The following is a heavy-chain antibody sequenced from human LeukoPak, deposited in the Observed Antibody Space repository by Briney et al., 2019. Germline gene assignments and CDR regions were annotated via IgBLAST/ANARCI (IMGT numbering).Heavy chain of an antibody. D-gene: IGHD1-20*01. CDR2: MYSSGST. CDR3: ARGTKGMTGAPSDY. Sequence: PSQTLSLTCTVSGASISSDNHYWSWIRRPAGKGLEWIGRMYSSGSTNYSPSLESRVTISIDTSKNQFSLNLSSVTAADTAVYYCARGTKGMTGAPSDYWGQGTLVTVSS. V-gene: IGHV4-61*02. CDR1: GASISSDNHY. J-gene: IGHJ4*02.